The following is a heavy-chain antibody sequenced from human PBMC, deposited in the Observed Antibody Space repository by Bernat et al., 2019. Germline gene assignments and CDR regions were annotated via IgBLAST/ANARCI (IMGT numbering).Heavy chain of an antibody. V-gene: IGHV4-34*01. J-gene: IGHJ4*02. CDR2: INHSGST. CDR1: GGSFSGYY. CDR3: ARHLYNWNGDY. D-gene: IGHD1-20*01. Sequence: QVQLQQWGAGLLKPSETLSLTCAVYGGSFSGYYWTWIRQSPEKGLEWIGEINHSGSTNYNPSLKSRVSISVDTSKNQFSLKLGSVTAADTAVYYCARHLYNWNGDYWGQGTLVTVSS.